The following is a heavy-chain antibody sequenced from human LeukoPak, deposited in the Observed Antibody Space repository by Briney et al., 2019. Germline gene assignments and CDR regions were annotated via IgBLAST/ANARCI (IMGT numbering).Heavy chain of an antibody. V-gene: IGHV4-59*01. Sequence: SETLSLTCTVSGGSISSYYWSWIRQPPGKGLEWIGYIYYSGSTNYNPSLKSRVTIPVDTSKNQFSLKLSSVTAADTAVYYCARDLVASFDPWGQGTLVTVSS. J-gene: IGHJ5*02. D-gene: IGHD5-12*01. CDR3: ARDLVASFDP. CDR2: IYYSGST. CDR1: GGSISSYY.